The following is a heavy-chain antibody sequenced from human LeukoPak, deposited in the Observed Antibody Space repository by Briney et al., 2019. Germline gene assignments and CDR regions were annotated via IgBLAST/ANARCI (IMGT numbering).Heavy chain of an antibody. CDR3: TTESISSGYYYVHFDY. V-gene: IGHV3-15*01. D-gene: IGHD3-22*01. CDR2: IKTKTDGGTT. J-gene: IGHJ4*02. Sequence: GGSLRLSCAASGFTFSRYSMNWVRQAPGKGLEWVGRIKTKTDGGTTDYAAPVKGRFTISRDDSKNTLYLQMSSLKTEDTAVYYCTTESISSGYYYVHFDYWGQGTLVTVSS. CDR1: GFTFSRYS.